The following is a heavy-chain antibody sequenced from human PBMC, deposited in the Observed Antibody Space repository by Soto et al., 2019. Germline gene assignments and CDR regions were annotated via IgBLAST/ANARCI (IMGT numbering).Heavy chain of an antibody. CDR2: IYPGDSDT. J-gene: IGHJ6*03. V-gene: IGHV5-51*01. Sequence: GESLKISCKGSGYSFTSYWIGWVRQMPGKGLEWMGIIYPGDSDTRYSPSFQGQVTISADKSISTAYLQWSSLKASDTAMYYFARQGYCSSTSCYDDYYYYMDVWGKGTTVTVSS. D-gene: IGHD2-2*01. CDR1: GYSFTSYW. CDR3: ARQGYCSSTSCYDDYYYYMDV.